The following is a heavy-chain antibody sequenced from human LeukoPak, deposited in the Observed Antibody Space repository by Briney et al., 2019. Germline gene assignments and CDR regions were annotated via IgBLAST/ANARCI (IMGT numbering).Heavy chain of an antibody. D-gene: IGHD6-13*01. CDR2: ISYDGSNK. CDR3: AREDSSSPAFDY. J-gene: IGHJ4*02. CDR1: GFTFSSYG. Sequence: GRSLRLSCAASGFTFSSYGMHWVRQAPGKGLEWVAVISYDGSNKYYADSVKDRFTISRDNSKNTLYLQMNSLRAEDTAVYYCAREDSSSPAFDYWGQGTLVTVSS. V-gene: IGHV3-30*03.